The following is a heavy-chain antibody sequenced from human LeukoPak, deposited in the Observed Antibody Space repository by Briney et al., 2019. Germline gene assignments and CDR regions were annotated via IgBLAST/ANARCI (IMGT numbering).Heavy chain of an antibody. J-gene: IGHJ4*02. D-gene: IGHD2-2*01. Sequence: SDTLSLTCTVSGGSISSRRYDWGWVRQPPGKGLEWIGSIYYSGSTYYNPSLKSRVTISVDTSKNQFSLKLSSVTAADTAVYYCARHAAGYCSSTSCRIRTYYFDYWGQGTLVTVSS. CDR3: ARHAAGYCSSTSCRIRTYYFDY. CDR2: IYYSGST. CDR1: GGSISSRRYD. V-gene: IGHV4-39*01.